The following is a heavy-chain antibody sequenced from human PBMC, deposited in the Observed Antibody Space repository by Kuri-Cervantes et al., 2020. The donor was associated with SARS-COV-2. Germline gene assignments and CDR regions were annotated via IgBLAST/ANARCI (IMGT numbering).Heavy chain of an antibody. J-gene: IGHJ6*02. V-gene: IGHV1-69*13. Sequence: SVKVSCKASGTAFSSFAINWVRQAPGQGLEWMGGIIPIFGTANYAQKFQGRVTITADESTSTAYMELSSLRSEDTAVYYCARGSYGSGSYWYYYYGMDVWGQGTTVTVSS. CDR1: GTAFSSFA. CDR3: ARGSYGSGSYWYYYYGMDV. CDR2: IIPIFGTA. D-gene: IGHD3-10*01.